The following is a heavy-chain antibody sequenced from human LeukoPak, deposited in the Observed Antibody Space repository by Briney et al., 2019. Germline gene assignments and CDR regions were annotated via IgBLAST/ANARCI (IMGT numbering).Heavy chain of an antibody. Sequence: PGGSLRLSCAASGFTFSSYWMSWVRQAPGKGLEWVANIKQDGSEKYYVDSVKGRFTISRDNAKNSLYLQMNSLRAEDTAVYYCARQISITMVRGVIYYYYYYMDVWGKGTPVTVSS. V-gene: IGHV3-7*01. J-gene: IGHJ6*03. CDR2: IKQDGSEK. CDR3: ARQISITMVRGVIYYYYYYMDV. D-gene: IGHD3-10*01. CDR1: GFTFSSYW.